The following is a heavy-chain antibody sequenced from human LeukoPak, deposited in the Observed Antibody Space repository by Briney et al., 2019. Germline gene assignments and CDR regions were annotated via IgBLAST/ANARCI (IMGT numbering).Heavy chain of an antibody. D-gene: IGHD3-22*01. V-gene: IGHV3-23*01. CDR3: AKDRPNYHESNGHYYRRDGDY. CDR1: GFTFSSYA. CDR2: ISSSGDST. J-gene: IGHJ4*02. Sequence: QPGGSLRLSCAASGFTFSSYAMSWVRLAPGKGLEWVSSISSSGDSTFYADSVKDRFTISRDNSKNTLYLQMSRLRAEDTAVYYCAKDRPNYHESNGHYYRRDGDYWGQGTLVTVSS.